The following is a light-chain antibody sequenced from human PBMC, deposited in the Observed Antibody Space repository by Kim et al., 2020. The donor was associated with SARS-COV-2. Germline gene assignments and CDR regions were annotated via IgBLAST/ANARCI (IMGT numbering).Light chain of an antibody. CDR3: QQYDRSIT. J-gene: IGKJ4*01. V-gene: IGKV3-20*01. Sequence: EIVLTQSPGTLSLSPGERATLSCRASQSVSSYLAWYQQKPGQAPRLLIYGASSRATGTPDRFSGSGSGTDFTLTISRLEPEDFAVYYCQQYDRSITFGGGTKVDIK. CDR2: GAS. CDR1: QSVSSY.